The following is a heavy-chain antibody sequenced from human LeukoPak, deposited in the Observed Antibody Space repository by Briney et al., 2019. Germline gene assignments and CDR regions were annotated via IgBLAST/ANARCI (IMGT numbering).Heavy chain of an antibody. CDR1: GFTFSSYA. D-gene: IGHD1-1*01. V-gene: IGHV3-23*01. CDR2: IRGSGAGT. CDR3: AKGVRDPFDY. J-gene: IGHJ4*02. Sequence: GGSLRLSCIGTGFTFSSYAMSWVRQAPGKGLEWVSGIRGSGAGTYYADSVKGRFTISRDNSKNTLYLQMNSLRAEDTAIYYCAKGVRDPFDYWGQGTLVTVSS.